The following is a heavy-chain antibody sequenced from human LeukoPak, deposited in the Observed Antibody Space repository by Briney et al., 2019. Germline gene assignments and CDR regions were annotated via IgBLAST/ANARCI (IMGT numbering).Heavy chain of an antibody. D-gene: IGHD1-26*01. V-gene: IGHV4-4*07. CDR2: IYISRGT. Sequence: SETLSLTCSVSDYSISSGYYWSWIRPPAGKGLEWVGRIYISRGTTYNPSLRSRVIMSVDTSKNQFSLQLTSVTAADTAMYYCARESRIVEGDGYHIDVWGKGTTVTISS. CDR1: DYSISSGYY. J-gene: IGHJ6*03. CDR3: ARESRIVEGDGYHIDV.